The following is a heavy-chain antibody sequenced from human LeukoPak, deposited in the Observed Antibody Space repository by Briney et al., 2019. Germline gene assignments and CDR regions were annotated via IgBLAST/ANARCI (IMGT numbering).Heavy chain of an antibody. CDR3: ASLGYFVDY. J-gene: IGHJ4*02. V-gene: IGHV3-21*01. CDR1: GLTFSKCW. D-gene: IGHD3-9*01. CDR2: ISSSSSYI. Sequence: GGSLRLSCAASGLTFSKCWMSWVRQAPGKGLEWVSSISSSSSYIYYADSVKGRFTISRDNAKNSLYLQMNSLRAEDTAVYYCASLGYFVDYWGQGTLVTVSS.